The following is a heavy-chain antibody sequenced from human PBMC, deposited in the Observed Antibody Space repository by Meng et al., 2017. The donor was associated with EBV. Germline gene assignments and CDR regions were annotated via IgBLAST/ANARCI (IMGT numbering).Heavy chain of an antibody. D-gene: IGHD1-1*01. Sequence: QGQLVQSGSEWKRPGASVKVSCTASGYTFRNYAINWMRQVPGQGLEWMGWINTYSGKATFAQGFTGRFVFSLDTPVTTAHLQISGLKTEDSAVYYCARGVEENGSHYPFDSWGQGTLVTVSS. CDR1: GYTFRNYA. CDR3: ARGVEENGSHYPFDS. J-gene: IGHJ4*02. CDR2: INTYSGKA. V-gene: IGHV7-4-1*02.